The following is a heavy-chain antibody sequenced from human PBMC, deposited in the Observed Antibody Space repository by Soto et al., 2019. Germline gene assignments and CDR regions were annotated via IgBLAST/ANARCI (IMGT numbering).Heavy chain of an antibody. CDR3: ARGKGVCSSTSCYASFDY. CDR1: GGTFSSYT. V-gene: IGHV1-69*02. D-gene: IGHD2-2*01. CDR2: IIPILGIA. J-gene: IGHJ4*02. Sequence: QVQLVQSGAEVKKPGSSVKVSCKASGGTFSSYTISWVRQAPGQGLEWMGRIIPILGIANYAQKFQSRVTITADKSTSTAYMELSSLRSEDTAVYYCARGKGVCSSTSCYASFDYWGQGTLVTVSS.